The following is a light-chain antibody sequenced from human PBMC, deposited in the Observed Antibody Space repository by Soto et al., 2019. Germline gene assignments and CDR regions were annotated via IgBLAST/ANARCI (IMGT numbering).Light chain of an antibody. CDR2: ATS. CDR1: QDISNL. Sequence: DIQMTQSPSFVSAAVGDRVTLSCRASQDISNLLAWYQQKPGKAPTLLIYATSNLQRGVPSRFSGSGSGTDFTLTISGLQPEDFATYYCQQASSFPRTFGQGTQVDIK. J-gene: IGKJ1*01. V-gene: IGKV1-12*01. CDR3: QQASSFPRT.